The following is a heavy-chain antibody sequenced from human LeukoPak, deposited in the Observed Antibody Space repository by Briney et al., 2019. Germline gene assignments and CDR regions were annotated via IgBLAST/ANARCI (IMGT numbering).Heavy chain of an antibody. CDR3: GSGRDGYTVDY. CDR2: IWYDGSSK. CDR1: GFTFSSYG. V-gene: IGHV3-33*03. Sequence: GTSLRLSCAASGFTFSSYGLHWVRQAPGKGLEWVALIWYDGSSKYYADSVKGRFTISRDNSKNTLYLQMDSLRADDTAVYYCGSGRDGYTVDYWGQGTLVTVSS. D-gene: IGHD5-24*01. J-gene: IGHJ4*02.